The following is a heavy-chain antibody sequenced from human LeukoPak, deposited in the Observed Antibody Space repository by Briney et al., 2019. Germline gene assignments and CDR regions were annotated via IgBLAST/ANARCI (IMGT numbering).Heavy chain of an antibody. J-gene: IGHJ6*03. CDR3: ARSSLFRQLDIKYYYYYMDV. CDR2: IYHSGST. CDR1: GGSFSGYY. V-gene: IGHV4-34*01. D-gene: IGHD6-13*01. Sequence: SETLPLTCAVYGGSFSGYYWSWIRQPPGKGLEWIGEIYHSGSTNYNPSLKSRVAISVDKSKNQFSLKLSSVTAADTAVYYCARSSLFRQLDIKYYYYYMDVWGKGTTVTVSS.